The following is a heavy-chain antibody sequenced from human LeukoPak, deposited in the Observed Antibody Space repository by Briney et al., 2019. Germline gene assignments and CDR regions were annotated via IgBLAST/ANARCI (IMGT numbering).Heavy chain of an antibody. Sequence: PGGSLRLSCAASGFTFSSYAMSWVRQAPGKGLEWVSAISGSGGSTYYADSVKGRFTISRDNSKNTLYLQINSLRAEDTAVYYCAKVGYSSGWSSGYYYYYGMDVWGKGTTVTVSS. J-gene: IGHJ6*04. CDR2: ISGSGGST. CDR1: GFTFSSYA. D-gene: IGHD6-19*01. V-gene: IGHV3-23*01. CDR3: AKVGYSSGWSSGYYYYYGMDV.